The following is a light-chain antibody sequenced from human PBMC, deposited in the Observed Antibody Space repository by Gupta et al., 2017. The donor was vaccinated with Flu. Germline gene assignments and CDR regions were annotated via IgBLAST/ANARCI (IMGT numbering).Light chain of an antibody. V-gene: IGKV1-8*01. CDR3: QQYYNWPPT. CDR2: DAS. Sequence: GDSVTISCQAIQGIGSFLAWYQQKPGRAPNLLIFDASTLQIGVPSRFSGSASGTVFTLTISLLQSEDFATYYCQQYYNWPPTFGLGTKVEVK. CDR1: QGIGSF. J-gene: IGKJ1*01.